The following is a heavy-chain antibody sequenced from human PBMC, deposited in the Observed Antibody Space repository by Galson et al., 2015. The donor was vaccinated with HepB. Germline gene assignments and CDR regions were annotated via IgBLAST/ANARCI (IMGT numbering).Heavy chain of an antibody. CDR3: AGDRLHGGAPTLDY. V-gene: IGHV3-7*03. CDR1: GLTLHRYN. D-gene: IGHD2-21*01. Sequence: SLRLSCAASGLTLHRYNMNWVRQAPGKGLEWVANIKQDGSEQYYVGSVKGRFTISRDNAKNSLYLQMNSLRAEDTAVYYCAGDRLHGGAPTLDYWGQGALVTVSS. CDR2: IKQDGSEQ. J-gene: IGHJ4*02.